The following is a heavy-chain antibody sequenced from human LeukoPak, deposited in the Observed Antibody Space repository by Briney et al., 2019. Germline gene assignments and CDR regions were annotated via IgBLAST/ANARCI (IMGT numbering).Heavy chain of an antibody. D-gene: IGHD3-22*01. CDR1: GGTFSSYA. J-gene: IGHJ4*02. V-gene: IGHV1-69*13. CDR2: IIPIFGTA. CDR3: ARVVTRYYDSSGYPYYFDY. Sequence: SVKVSCKASGGTFSSYAISWVRQAPGQGLEWMGGIIPIFGTANYAQKFQGRVTITADESTSTAYMELSSLRSEDTAVYYCARVVTRYYDSSGYPYYFDYWGQGTLVTVSS.